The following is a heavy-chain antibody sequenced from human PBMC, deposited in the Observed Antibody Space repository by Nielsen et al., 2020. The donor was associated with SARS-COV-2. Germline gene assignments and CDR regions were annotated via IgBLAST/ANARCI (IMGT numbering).Heavy chain of an antibody. J-gene: IGHJ6*02. CDR3: ARDRFGEFGTEGYYYYGMDV. CDR2: IYYSGST. D-gene: IGHD3-10*01. Sequence: WIRQPPGKGLEWIGYIYYSGSTNYNPSLKSRVPISVDTSKNQFSLKLSSVTAADTAVYYCARDRFGEFGTEGYYYYGMDVWGQGTTVTVSS. V-gene: IGHV4-59*01.